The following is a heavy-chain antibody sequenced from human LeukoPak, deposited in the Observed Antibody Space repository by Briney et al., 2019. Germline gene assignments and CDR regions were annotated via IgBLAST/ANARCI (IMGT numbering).Heavy chain of an antibody. CDR3: AGLIRPGWFDP. CDR1: GGSISSYY. Sequence: SETLSLTCAVSGGSISSYYWGWIRQPPGKGLEWIANIYYSGSTYYNPSLKSRVTISVDTSKNQFSLKLSSVTAADTAVYYCAGLIRPGWFDPWGQGTLVTVSS. D-gene: IGHD1-14*01. J-gene: IGHJ5*02. V-gene: IGHV4-39*01. CDR2: IYYSGST.